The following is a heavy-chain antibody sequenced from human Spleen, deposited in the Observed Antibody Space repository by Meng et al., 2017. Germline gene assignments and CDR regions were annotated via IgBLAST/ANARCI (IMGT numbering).Heavy chain of an antibody. J-gene: IGHJ4*02. CDR1: GGSFSGCD. CDR3: ARGRVRGIAGDY. Sequence: QVQLRQLRAGLLKPSETLSVTFAVYGGSFSGCDWSWIRQPPGKGLEWIGEINHSGSTNYNPSLKSRVTISVDTSKNQFSLKLSSVTAADTAVYYCARGRVRGIAGDYWGQGTLVTVSS. CDR2: INHSGST. V-gene: IGHV4-34*01. D-gene: IGHD6-13*01.